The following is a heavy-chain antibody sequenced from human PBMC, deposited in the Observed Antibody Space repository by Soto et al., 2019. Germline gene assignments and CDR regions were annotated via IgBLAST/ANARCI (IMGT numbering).Heavy chain of an antibody. D-gene: IGHD2-2*01. V-gene: IGHV4-30-4*01. CDR1: GGSISSGDYY. Sequence: SETLSLTCTVSGGSISSGDYYWSWIRQPPGKGLEWIGSIYYSGSPYYNPSLKSRVTISVDTSKNQFSLKLSSVTAADTAVYYCTRGPICISTSCPGSFDYWGQGTLVTVSS. CDR2: IYYSGSP. CDR3: TRGPICISTSCPGSFDY. J-gene: IGHJ4*02.